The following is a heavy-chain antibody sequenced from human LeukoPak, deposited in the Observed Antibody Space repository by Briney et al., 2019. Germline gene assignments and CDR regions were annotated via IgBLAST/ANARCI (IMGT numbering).Heavy chain of an antibody. CDR3: AGAFTLDP. J-gene: IGHJ5*02. Sequence: PGGSLRLSCAASGFTFSSYWMTWVRQAPGKGLEWVANIKQDGSEKYYVDSVKGRFTISRDNANNSLYLQMSSLRAEDTAVYYCAGAFTLDPWGQGTLVTVSS. CDR1: GFTFSSYW. V-gene: IGHV3-7*01. CDR2: IKQDGSEK.